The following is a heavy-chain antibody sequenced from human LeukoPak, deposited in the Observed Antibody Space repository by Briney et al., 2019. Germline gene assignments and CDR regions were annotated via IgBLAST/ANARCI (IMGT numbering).Heavy chain of an antibody. J-gene: IGHJ4*02. CDR3: ARSRRGKQQPSY. Sequence: PSETLSLTCTDSGDSISSDYWSWIRQPPGKGLEWIGYISYSGNTNYNPSLKSQVTISIDTSKNQFSLRLSSVTAADTAVYYCARSRRGKQQPSYWGQGTLVTVSS. V-gene: IGHV4-59*01. CDR1: GDSISSDY. CDR2: ISYSGNT. D-gene: IGHD6-13*01.